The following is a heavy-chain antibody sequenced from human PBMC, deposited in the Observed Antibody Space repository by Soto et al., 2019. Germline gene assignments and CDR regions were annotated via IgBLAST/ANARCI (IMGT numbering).Heavy chain of an antibody. CDR2: ISGSGGST. V-gene: IGHV3-23*01. CDR3: AKDRIAVAGTGVNWFDP. J-gene: IGHJ5*02. Sequence: PGGSLRLSCAASGFTFSSYAMSWVRQAPGKGLEWVSAISGSGGSTYYADSVKGRFTISRDNSKNTLYLQMNSLRAEDTAVYYCAKDRIAVAGTGVNWFDPWGQGTLVTVS. CDR1: GFTFSSYA. D-gene: IGHD6-19*01.